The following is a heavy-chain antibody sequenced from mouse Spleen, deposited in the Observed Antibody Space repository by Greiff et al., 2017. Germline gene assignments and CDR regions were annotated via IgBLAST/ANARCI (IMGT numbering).Heavy chain of an antibody. D-gene: IGHD4-1*01. V-gene: IGHV1-80*01. CDR1: GYAFSSYW. CDR2: IYPGDGDT. CDR3: ARSQDWDGDY. J-gene: IGHJ2*01. Sequence: LVESGAELVKPGASVKISCKASGYAFSSYWMNWVKQRPGKGLEWIGQIYPGDGDTNYNGKFKGKATLTADKSSSTAYMQLSSLTSEDSAVYFCARSQDWDGDYWGQGTTLTVSS.